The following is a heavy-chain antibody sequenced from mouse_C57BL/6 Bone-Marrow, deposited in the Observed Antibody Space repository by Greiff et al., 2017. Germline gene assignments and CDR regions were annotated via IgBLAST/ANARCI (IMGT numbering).Heavy chain of an antibody. V-gene: IGHV1-15*01. CDR2: IDPETGGT. CDR3: TRSDDYSYAMDY. Sequence: VKLMESGAELVRPGASVTLSCKASGYTFTDYEMHWVKQTPVHGLEWIGAIDPETGGTAYNQKFKGKAILTADKSSSTAYMELRSLTSEDSAVYYCTRSDDYSYAMDYWGQGTSVTVSS. D-gene: IGHD2-4*01. J-gene: IGHJ4*01. CDR1: GYTFTDYE.